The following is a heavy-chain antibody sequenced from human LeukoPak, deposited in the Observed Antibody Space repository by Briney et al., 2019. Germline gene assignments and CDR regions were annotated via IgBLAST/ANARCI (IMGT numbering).Heavy chain of an antibody. CDR3: ARELLGSGWYY. D-gene: IGHD6-19*01. J-gene: IGHJ4*02. CDR2: INHSGST. CDR1: GGSFSGYY. Sequence: PSETLSLTCAVYGGSFSGYYWSWIRQPPGKGLEWIGEINHSGSTNYNPSLKSRVTISVDTSKNQFSLKLSSVTAADTAVYYCARELLGSGWYYWGQGTLVTVSS. V-gene: IGHV4-34*01.